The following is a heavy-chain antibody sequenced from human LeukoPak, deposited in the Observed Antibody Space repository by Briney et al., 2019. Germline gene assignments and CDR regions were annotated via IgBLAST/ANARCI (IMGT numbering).Heavy chain of an antibody. Sequence: GESLKISCKVSGYNFMTYWIGWVRQMPGKGLEWMGIIYPGEFDIRYSPSFQGQVTISADKSISTAYLQWSSLKASDTAIYYCARASGDGRFDYWGQGTLVTVSS. V-gene: IGHV5-51*01. D-gene: IGHD4-17*01. CDR1: GYNFMTYW. J-gene: IGHJ4*02. CDR3: ARASGDGRFDY. CDR2: IYPGEFDI.